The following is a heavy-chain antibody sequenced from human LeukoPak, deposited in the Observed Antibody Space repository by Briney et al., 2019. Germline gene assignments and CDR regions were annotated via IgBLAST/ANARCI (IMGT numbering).Heavy chain of an antibody. V-gene: IGHV3-23*01. Sequence: GGSLRLSCAASGFTFSNYAMSWVRQTPGKGLEWVSVISGSGDRTNYADSVQGRFTISRDNAKNTVYLQMSSLRAEDSAVYYCARGPGGSYSFDYWGQGTLVTVSS. CDR3: ARGPGGSYSFDY. CDR1: GFTFSNYA. J-gene: IGHJ4*02. CDR2: ISGSGDRT. D-gene: IGHD1-26*01.